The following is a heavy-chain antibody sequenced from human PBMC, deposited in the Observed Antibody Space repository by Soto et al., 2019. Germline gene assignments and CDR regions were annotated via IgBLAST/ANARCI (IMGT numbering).Heavy chain of an antibody. J-gene: IGHJ4*02. Sequence: AASVKVSCKASGYTFTSYGISWVRQAPGQGLEWMGWISAYNGNTNYAQKLQGRVTMTTDTSTSTAYMELRSLRSDDTAVYYCARDLAGSGWSPTDYWGQGTLVTVSS. CDR1: GYTFTSYG. V-gene: IGHV1-18*01. CDR3: ARDLAGSGWSPTDY. D-gene: IGHD6-19*01. CDR2: ISAYNGNT.